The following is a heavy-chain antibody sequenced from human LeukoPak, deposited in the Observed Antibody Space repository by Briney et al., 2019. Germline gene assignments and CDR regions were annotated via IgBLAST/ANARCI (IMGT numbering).Heavy chain of an antibody. Sequence: GGSLRLSCAASGLTFSRFEMNWVRQAPGKGLEWVSYITGSGSSIYYADSVKGRFTVSRDNAKNSLYLQMNSLRAEDTAVYYCARYYGDYDHPGPFDYWGQGTLVTVSS. CDR2: ITGSGSSI. CDR3: ARYYGDYDHPGPFDY. D-gene: IGHD4-17*01. V-gene: IGHV3-48*03. CDR1: GLTFSRFE. J-gene: IGHJ4*02.